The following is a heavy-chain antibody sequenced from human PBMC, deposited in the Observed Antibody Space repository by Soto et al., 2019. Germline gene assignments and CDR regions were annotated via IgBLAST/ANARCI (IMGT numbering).Heavy chain of an antibody. CDR3: ARDQLGFGEFPDY. Sequence: GGSLRLSCEASGFNISSSAMGWVRQTPGKGLEWVSLINVNIGSTLYADSVTGRFTISRDNAKNTLYLQMNSLRAEDTAVYYCARDQLGFGEFPDYWGQGTLVTVSS. CDR1: GFNISSSA. J-gene: IGHJ4*02. D-gene: IGHD3-10*01. CDR2: INVNIGST. V-gene: IGHV3-23*01.